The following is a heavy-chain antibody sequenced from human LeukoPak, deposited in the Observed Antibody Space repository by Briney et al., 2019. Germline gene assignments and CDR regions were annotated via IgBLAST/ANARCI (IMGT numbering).Heavy chain of an antibody. V-gene: IGHV4-39*07. CDR2: IYYSGST. D-gene: IGHD2-2*01. CDR3: AREPQLTRYMDV. Sequence: PSETLSLTCTVSGGSISSSSYYWGWIRQPPGKGLEWIGSIYYSGSTYYNPSLKSRVTISVDTSKNQFSLKLSSVTAADTAVYYCAREPQLTRYMDVWGKGTTVTVSS. J-gene: IGHJ6*03. CDR1: GGSISSSSYY.